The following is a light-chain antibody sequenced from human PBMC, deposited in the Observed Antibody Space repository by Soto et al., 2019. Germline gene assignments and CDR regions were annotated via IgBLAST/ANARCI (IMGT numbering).Light chain of an antibody. CDR2: GAS. CDR3: QQLSSYVFT. V-gene: IGKV3D-20*02. Sequence: EIELTQSPATLSSSAGERATISCRASQGVSSSYLAWYQQKPGQAPKLLIYGASTRQTGIPDRFSGSGSGTDFTLTISRLQPEDFATYYCQQLSSYVFTFGPGTKVDIK. J-gene: IGKJ3*01. CDR1: QGVSSSY.